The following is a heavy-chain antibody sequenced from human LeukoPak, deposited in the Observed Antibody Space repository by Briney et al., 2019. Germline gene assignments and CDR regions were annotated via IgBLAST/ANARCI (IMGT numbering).Heavy chain of an antibody. J-gene: IGHJ4*02. CDR3: AREGGDSSGYYFDY. CDR1: GGTFSSYA. Sequence: GASVKVSCKASGGTFSSYAISWVRQAPGQGLEWMGGIIPIFGTANYAQKFQGRVTITADESTSTAYMELSSLRSEDTAVYCCAREGGDSSGYYFDYWGQGTLVTVSS. D-gene: IGHD3-22*01. V-gene: IGHV1-69*13. CDR2: IIPIFGTA.